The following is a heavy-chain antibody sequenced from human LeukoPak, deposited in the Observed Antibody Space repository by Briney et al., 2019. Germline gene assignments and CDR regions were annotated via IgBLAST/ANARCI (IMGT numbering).Heavy chain of an antibody. CDR2: IKQDGSEK. V-gene: IGHV3-7*01. Sequence: QAGGSLRLSCAASGFTFSSYAMSWVRQAPGKGLEWVANIKQDGSEKYYVDSVKGRFTISRDNAKNSLYLQMNSLRAEDTAVYYCARGIGTVDYWGQGTLVTVSS. D-gene: IGHD1-26*01. J-gene: IGHJ4*02. CDR3: ARGIGTVDY. CDR1: GFTFSSYA.